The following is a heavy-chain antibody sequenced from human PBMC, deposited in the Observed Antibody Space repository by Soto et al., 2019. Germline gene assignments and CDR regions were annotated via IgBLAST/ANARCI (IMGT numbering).Heavy chain of an antibody. J-gene: IGHJ4*02. D-gene: IGHD5-18*01. Sequence: PGGSLRLSCAASGFTFSSYSMNWVRQAPGKGLEWVSSISSSSSYIYYADSVKGRFTISRDNAKNSLYLQMNSLRAEDTAVYYCANTQLWLRGYFDYWGQGTLVTVSS. V-gene: IGHV3-21*04. CDR2: ISSSSSYI. CDR3: ANTQLWLRGYFDY. CDR1: GFTFSSYS.